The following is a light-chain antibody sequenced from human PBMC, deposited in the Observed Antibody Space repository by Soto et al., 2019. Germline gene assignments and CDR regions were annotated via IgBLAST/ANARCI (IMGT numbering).Light chain of an antibody. CDR3: SSYTSSSPPYV. J-gene: IGLJ1*01. CDR1: SSDVGGYNY. V-gene: IGLV2-14*01. Sequence: QSALTQPASVSGSPGQSITISCTGTSSDVGGYNYVSWYQQHPVKAPKLMIYDVTNRPSGVSDRFSGSKSGNTASLTISGLQAEDEADYYCSSYTSSSPPYVFGTGTQLTVL. CDR2: DVT.